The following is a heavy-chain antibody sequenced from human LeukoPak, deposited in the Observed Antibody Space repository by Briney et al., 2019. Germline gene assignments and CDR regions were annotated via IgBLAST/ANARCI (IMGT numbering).Heavy chain of an antibody. CDR3: ARDRPTPYSSSSTRWFDP. D-gene: IGHD6-13*01. Sequence: SETLSLTCTVSGGSVSXGXXXXXWXXXXXXXXXXXXXXXXYSGSTNYNPSLKXXXXXSVDTSKNQFSLKLSSVTAADTAVYYCARDRPTPYSSSSTRWFDPWGQGTLVTVSS. V-gene: IGHV4-61*01. J-gene: IGHJ5*02. CDR2: XXYSGST. CDR1: GGSVSXGXXX.